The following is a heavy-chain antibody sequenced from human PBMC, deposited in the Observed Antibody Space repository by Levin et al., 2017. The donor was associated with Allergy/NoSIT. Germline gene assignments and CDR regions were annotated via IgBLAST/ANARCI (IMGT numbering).Heavy chain of an antibody. CDR1: SLPTGGVG. Sequence: SLPTGGVGVGWIRPPPGKALEWIALIYWDDDERYSPSLRSRLTITKDTSKNQVVLTMTNMDPVDTATYYCAHSWIRSDFDYWGQGTQVTVSS. J-gene: IGHJ4*02. D-gene: IGHD2-2*03. CDR2: IYWDDDE. V-gene: IGHV2-5*02. CDR3: AHSWIRSDFDY.